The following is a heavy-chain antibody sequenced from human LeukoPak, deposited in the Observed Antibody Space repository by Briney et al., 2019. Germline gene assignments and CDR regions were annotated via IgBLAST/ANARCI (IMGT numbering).Heavy chain of an antibody. D-gene: IGHD6-13*01. CDR3: ARPYSSSWGFIDL. CDR1: GGSISTTSYY. V-gene: IGHV4-39*01. J-gene: IGHJ2*01. Sequence: SETLSLTCTVSGGSISTTSYYWGWIRQPPGKGLEWIGTIYYSGSSYYNPSLKSRVTIYVDTSKNQFSLKPSSVTAADTAVYYCARPYSSSWGFIDLRGRGTLITVSS. CDR2: IYYSGSS.